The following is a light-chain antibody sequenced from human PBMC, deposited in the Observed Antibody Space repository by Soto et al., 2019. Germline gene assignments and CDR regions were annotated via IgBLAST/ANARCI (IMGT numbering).Light chain of an antibody. CDR1: QSVSSSY. Sequence: EIVLTQSPGTLSLSPGERAALSCRVSQSVSSSYLAWYQQKPGQAPRLLIYGASSRATGIPDRFSGSGSGTDFTLTISRLEPEDFAVYYCQQYGSSRWTFGQGTKVDIK. CDR3: QQYGSSRWT. J-gene: IGKJ1*01. CDR2: GAS. V-gene: IGKV3-20*01.